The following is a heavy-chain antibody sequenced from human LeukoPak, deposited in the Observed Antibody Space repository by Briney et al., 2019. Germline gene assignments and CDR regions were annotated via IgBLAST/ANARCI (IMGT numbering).Heavy chain of an antibody. CDR3: ARVGIGAAANYGMDV. CDR2: IYTSGRT. J-gene: IGHJ6*02. Sequence: PSETLSLTCTVSGDSINSYYWGWIRQPAGKGLEWIGSIYTSGRTNYNPSLKSRVTMSVDTPKNQFSLKLSSVTAADTAVYYCARVGIGAAANYGMDVWGQGTTVTVSS. V-gene: IGHV4-4*07. D-gene: IGHD6-13*01. CDR1: GDSINSYY.